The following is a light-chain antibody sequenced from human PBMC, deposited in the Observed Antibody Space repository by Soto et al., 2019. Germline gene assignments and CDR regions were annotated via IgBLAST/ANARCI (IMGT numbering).Light chain of an antibody. CDR3: QQYGSSPIT. J-gene: IGKJ5*01. CDR1: QSVTSSY. V-gene: IGKV3-20*01. CDR2: GAS. Sequence: EVVLTQSPGTPSLSPGERATLSCRASQSVTSSYLAWYQQKPGQAPRLLIYGASSRASGFPDRFNGSGSGTDFTLTISRLEPEDFAVYYCQQYGSSPITFGQGTRLEIK.